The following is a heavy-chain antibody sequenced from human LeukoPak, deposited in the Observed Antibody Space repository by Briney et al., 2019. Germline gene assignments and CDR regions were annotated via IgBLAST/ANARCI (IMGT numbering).Heavy chain of an antibody. Sequence: PGRSLRLSCAASGFTFSSYGMHWVRQALGKGLEWVAVIWYDGSNKYYADSVKGRFTISRDNSKDTLYLQMNSLRAEDTAVYYCARGDSFDYWGQGTLVTVSS. V-gene: IGHV3-33*01. CDR2: IWYDGSNK. D-gene: IGHD3-22*01. CDR3: ARGDSFDY. CDR1: GFTFSSYG. J-gene: IGHJ4*02.